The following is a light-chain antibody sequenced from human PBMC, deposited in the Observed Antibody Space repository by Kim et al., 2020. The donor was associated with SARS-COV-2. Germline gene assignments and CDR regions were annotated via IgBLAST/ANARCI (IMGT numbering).Light chain of an antibody. V-gene: IGLV7-46*01. CDR3: LLSYNGAGV. Sequence: PGGTVTLTCVSSTGAVTSGHYPYWFQQKPGQAPRTLIYYTSNKHSWTPARFSGSLLGGKAALTLSGAQPEDEAEYYCLLSYNGAGVFGGGTKLTVL. J-gene: IGLJ3*02. CDR1: TGAVTSGHY. CDR2: YTS.